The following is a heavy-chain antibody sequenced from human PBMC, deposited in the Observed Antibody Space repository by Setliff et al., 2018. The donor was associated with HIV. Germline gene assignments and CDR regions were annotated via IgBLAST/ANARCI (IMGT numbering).Heavy chain of an antibody. V-gene: IGHV3-7*03. CDR3: ANLWGVGV. Sequence: PGGSLRLSCGASGFIFSDSWMDWVRQAPGKGLEWVATIKKDGREKYYVDSVKGRFTISRDNARTSLYLEMSSLRVEDTAVYLCANLWGVGVWGQGTLVTVSS. CDR1: GFIFSDSW. CDR2: IKKDGREK. D-gene: IGHD3-10*01. J-gene: IGHJ4*02.